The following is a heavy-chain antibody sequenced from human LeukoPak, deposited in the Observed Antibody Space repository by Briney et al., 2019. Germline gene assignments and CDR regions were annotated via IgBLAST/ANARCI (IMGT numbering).Heavy chain of an antibody. CDR3: ARDPIAYDSSGYDY. D-gene: IGHD3-22*01. CDR2: IYYSGST. Sequence: PSETLSLTCTVSGGSISSYYWSWIRQPPGKGLEWIGYIYYSGSTNYNPSLKSRVTISVDTSKNQFSLKLSSVTAADTAVYYCARDPIAYDSSGYDYWGQGTLVTVSS. CDR1: GGSISSYY. V-gene: IGHV4-59*01. J-gene: IGHJ4*02.